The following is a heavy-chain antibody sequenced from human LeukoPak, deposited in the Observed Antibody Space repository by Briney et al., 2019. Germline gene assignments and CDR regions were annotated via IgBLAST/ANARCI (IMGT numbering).Heavy chain of an antibody. CDR1: GYSFTSYW. D-gene: IGHD3-22*01. J-gene: IGHJ4*02. CDR3: ARQINYYDSSWRGYYFDY. Sequence: TGESLKISCKGSGYSFTSYWIGWVRQMPGKGLEWMGIIYPGDSDTRYSPSFQGQVTISADKSIGTAYLQWSSLKASDTAMYYCARQINYYDSSWRGYYFDYWGQGTLVTVSS. V-gene: IGHV5-51*01. CDR2: IYPGDSDT.